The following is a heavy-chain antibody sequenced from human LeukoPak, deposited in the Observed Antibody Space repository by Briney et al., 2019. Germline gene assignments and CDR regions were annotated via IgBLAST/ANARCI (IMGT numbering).Heavy chain of an antibody. Sequence: GGSLRLSCAASGFTFSRYGMHWVRQAPGKGLEWVAVISYDGGNKDYADSVKGRFTISRDNSKNTPYVQMNSLRAEDTAVYYCARDYGYYDSSGYTLDYWGQGTLVTVSS. D-gene: IGHD3-22*01. J-gene: IGHJ4*02. CDR3: ARDYGYYDSSGYTLDY. V-gene: IGHV3-30*03. CDR1: GFTFSRYG. CDR2: ISYDGGNK.